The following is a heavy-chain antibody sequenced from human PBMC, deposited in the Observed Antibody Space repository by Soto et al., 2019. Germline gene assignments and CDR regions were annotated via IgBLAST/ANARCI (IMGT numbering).Heavy chain of an antibody. CDR1: GGSVSSGSYY. J-gene: IGHJ4*02. Sequence: PSETLSLTCTVSGGSVSSGSYYWSWIRQPPGKGLEWIGFIYYSGSTNYNPSLKSRVTISVDTSKNQFSLKLGSVTAADTAVYYCARDRGFTMIARAFDYWGQGTLVTVSS. V-gene: IGHV4-61*01. CDR3: ARDRGFTMIARAFDY. D-gene: IGHD3-22*01. CDR2: IYYSGST.